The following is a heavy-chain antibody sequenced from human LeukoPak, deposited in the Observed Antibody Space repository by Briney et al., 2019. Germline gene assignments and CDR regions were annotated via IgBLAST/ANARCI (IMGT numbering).Heavy chain of an antibody. D-gene: IGHD1-14*01. J-gene: IGHJ3*02. CDR1: GFNVSSKY. V-gene: IGHV3-66*01. CDR3: AREGAENAFDI. Sequence: GGSLRLSCAASGFNVSSKYMSWVRQAPGKGLEWVSVIYNGGSANYADSVKGRFTISRDNSKNTLFLQMNSLRAEDTAVYYCAREGAENAFDIWGRGTMVTVSS. CDR2: IYNGGSA.